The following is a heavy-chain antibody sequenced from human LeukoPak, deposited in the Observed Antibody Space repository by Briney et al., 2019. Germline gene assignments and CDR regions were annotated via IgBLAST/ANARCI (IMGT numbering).Heavy chain of an antibody. CDR3: AKVSIRGRRFDYFDL. D-gene: IGHD3-10*01. CDR1: GFTFSSYW. CDR2: IKQDGSEK. J-gene: IGHJ4*02. Sequence: PGGSLRLSCAASGFTFSSYWMSWVRQAPGKGLEWVANIKQDGSEKYYVDSVKGRFTISRDNAKNSLYLQMNALRTADTAFYYCAKVSIRGRRFDYFDLWGQGTLVTVSS. V-gene: IGHV3-7*03.